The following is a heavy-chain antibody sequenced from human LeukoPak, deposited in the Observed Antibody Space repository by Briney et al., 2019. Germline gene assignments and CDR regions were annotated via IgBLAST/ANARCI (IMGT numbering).Heavy chain of an antibody. CDR1: GFTFSSYW. J-gene: IGHJ4*02. CDR3: ARLSTAVADSDY. CDR2: INKDGSDK. V-gene: IGHV3-7*01. D-gene: IGHD6-13*01. Sequence: GGSLKLSCSASGFTFSSYWMSWVRQAPGKGVEGVANINKDGSDKYYVDSVKGRFTISRDNAKNSLYLQMNSLRAEDTAVYYCARLSTAVADSDYWGQGTLVTVSS.